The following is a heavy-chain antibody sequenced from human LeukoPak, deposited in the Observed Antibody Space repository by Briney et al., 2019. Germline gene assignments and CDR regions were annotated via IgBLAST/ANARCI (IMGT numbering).Heavy chain of an antibody. CDR3: VRDDVLTGYNFDY. J-gene: IGHJ4*02. V-gene: IGHV3-74*03. D-gene: IGHD3-9*01. CDR2: ISNDGHTT. CDR1: GFTFSSYA. Sequence: GGSLRLSCAASGFTFSSYAMSWVRQAPGKGLVWVSRISNDGHTTTYADSVKGRFTISRDNAKNTALLHMNSLRAEDTAVYYCVRDDVLTGYNFDYWGQGTLVTVSS.